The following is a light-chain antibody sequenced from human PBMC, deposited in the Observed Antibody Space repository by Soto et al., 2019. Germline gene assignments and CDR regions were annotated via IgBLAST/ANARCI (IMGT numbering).Light chain of an antibody. CDR1: QSISSW. Sequence: DIPMTQSPSTLSASVGDRVTITCRASQSISSWLAWYQQKPGKAPNLLIYGASTLQSGVPSRFSGSGSGTEFTLTISSLQPEDFATYYCQQINSYPHFGQGTRLEIK. CDR3: QQINSYPH. J-gene: IGKJ5*01. CDR2: GAS. V-gene: IGKV1-9*01.